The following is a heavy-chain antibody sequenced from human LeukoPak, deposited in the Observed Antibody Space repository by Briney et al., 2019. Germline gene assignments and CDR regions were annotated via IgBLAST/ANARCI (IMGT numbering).Heavy chain of an antibody. CDR2: VHKSGRT. Sequence: PSETLSLTCALSTVSGSSGNFWSWVRQPPGEGLEWIGEVHKSGRTNYKPSLKTRVTISIDASKNQLSLELTSVTAADTAVYYCARELLGAPTPGAYWGQGTRVTVSS. V-gene: IGHV4-4*02. CDR1: TVSGSSGNF. CDR3: ARELLGAPTPGAY. J-gene: IGHJ4*02. D-gene: IGHD1-26*01.